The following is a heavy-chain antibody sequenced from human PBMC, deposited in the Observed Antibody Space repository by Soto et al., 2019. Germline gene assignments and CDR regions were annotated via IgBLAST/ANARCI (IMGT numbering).Heavy chain of an antibody. CDR3: TTAPLYYDFWSGYFLSDLDY. J-gene: IGHJ4*02. Sequence: GGYAKIGCAASGFTFGNAWMSWVRQAPGKGLEWVGRIKSKTDGGTTDYAAPVKGRFTISRDDSKNTLYLQMNSLKTEDTAVYYCTTAPLYYDFWSGYFLSDLDYWGRRTLDTVSS. CDR1: GFTFGNAW. D-gene: IGHD3-3*01. CDR2: IKSKTDGGTT. V-gene: IGHV3-15*01.